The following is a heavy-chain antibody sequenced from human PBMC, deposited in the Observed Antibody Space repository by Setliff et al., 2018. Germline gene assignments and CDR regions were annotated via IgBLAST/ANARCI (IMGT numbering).Heavy chain of an antibody. Sequence: ASVKVSCKASGYTFTSYYMHWVRQAPGQGLEWMGWISAYNGNTNYAQKLQGRVTMTTDTSTSTAYMELRSLRSDDTAVYYCASAYYYGSGRTYGMDVWGQGTTVTVSS. CDR3: ASAYYYGSGRTYGMDV. CDR2: ISAYNGNT. J-gene: IGHJ6*02. V-gene: IGHV1-18*04. CDR1: GYTFTSYY. D-gene: IGHD3-10*01.